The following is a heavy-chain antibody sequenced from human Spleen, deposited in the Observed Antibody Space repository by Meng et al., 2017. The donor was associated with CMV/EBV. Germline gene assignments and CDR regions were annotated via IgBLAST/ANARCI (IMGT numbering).Heavy chain of an antibody. CDR3: ARAVPATNRPFDI. J-gene: IGHJ3*02. CDR2: MNPNTDNT. CDR1: GYTFTNYE. D-gene: IGHD2-15*01. V-gene: IGHV1-8*01. Sequence: ASVKVSCKASGYTFTNYEIIWVRQDTGQGLEWMGWMNPNTDNTGYAQKFQGRVTFTRSASISTAYLELRSLRSEDTAMYYCARAVPATNRPFDIWGQGTMVTVS.